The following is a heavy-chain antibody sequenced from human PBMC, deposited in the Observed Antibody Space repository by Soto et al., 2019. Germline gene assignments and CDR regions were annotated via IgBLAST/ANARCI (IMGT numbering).Heavy chain of an antibody. Sequence: QVQLVESGGGVVQPGRSLRLYCAASGFSFSRYGMQWVRQAPGKGLEWVAVISYDGSNKYYADSVKDRFTISRDNSKKTLYLQLNSLRADDTAVYYCVAGQYFFDYCGQGTLVTVSS. D-gene: IGHD6-19*01. CDR1: GFSFSRYG. CDR3: VAGQYFFDY. CDR2: ISYDGSNK. V-gene: IGHV3-30*03. J-gene: IGHJ4*02.